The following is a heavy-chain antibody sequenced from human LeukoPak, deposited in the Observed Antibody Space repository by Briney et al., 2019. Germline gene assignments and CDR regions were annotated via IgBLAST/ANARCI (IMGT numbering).Heavy chain of an antibody. J-gene: IGHJ4*02. CDR1: GYTFTAYF. CDR2: IYPNSGGT. CDR3: ARFSGSSNFDY. D-gene: IGHD1-26*01. Sequence: ASVKVSCRTSGYTFTAYFMHWVRQAPGQGLEWMEWIYPNSGGTKYAQKFQGRVTMTRDTSISTIYMELSSLRSDDTAVYYCARFSGSSNFDYWGQGTLVTVSS. V-gene: IGHV1-2*02.